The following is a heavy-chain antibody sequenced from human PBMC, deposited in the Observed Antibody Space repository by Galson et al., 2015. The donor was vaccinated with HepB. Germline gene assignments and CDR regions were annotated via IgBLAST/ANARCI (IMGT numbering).Heavy chain of an antibody. CDR1: GGTFSSYA. Sequence: SVKVSCKASGGTFSSYAISWVRQAPGQGLEWMGRIIPILGIANYAQKFQGRVTITADKSTSTAYMELSSLRSEDTAVYYCAVGYCSSTSCLDYWGQGTLVTVSS. CDR2: IIPILGIA. D-gene: IGHD2-2*01. CDR3: AVGYCSSTSCLDY. V-gene: IGHV1-69*04. J-gene: IGHJ4*02.